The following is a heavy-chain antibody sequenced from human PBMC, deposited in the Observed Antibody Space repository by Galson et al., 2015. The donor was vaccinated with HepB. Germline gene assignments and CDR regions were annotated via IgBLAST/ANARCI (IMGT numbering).Heavy chain of an antibody. J-gene: IGHJ4*02. CDR1: GFTFSSYG. CDR2: IRYDGSNK. Sequence: SLRLSCAASGFTFSSYGMHWVRQAPGKGLEWVAFIRYDGSNKYYADSVKGRFTISRDNSKNTLYLQMNSLRAEDTAVYYCAKGLFNYYGSGSYYLGYWGQGTLVTVSS. CDR3: AKGLFNYYGSGSYYLGY. V-gene: IGHV3-30*02. D-gene: IGHD3-10*01.